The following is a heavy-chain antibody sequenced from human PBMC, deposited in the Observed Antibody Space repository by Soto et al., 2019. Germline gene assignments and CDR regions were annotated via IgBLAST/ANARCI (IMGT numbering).Heavy chain of an antibody. D-gene: IGHD2-21*02. J-gene: IGHJ4*02. Sequence: QITLTESGPTLVTPTQTLTLTCSFSGFSLTTSGVAVGWFSQPPGKAPEWLALFYWNDDKRYSPSLRSRLTVTGDSSKNQVVITLANVDPVDSGTYYCAHRPTSTDDFYFDYWGQGTLVTVSS. V-gene: IGHV2-5*01. CDR1: GFSLTTSGVA. CDR3: AHRPTSTDDFYFDY. CDR2: FYWNDDK.